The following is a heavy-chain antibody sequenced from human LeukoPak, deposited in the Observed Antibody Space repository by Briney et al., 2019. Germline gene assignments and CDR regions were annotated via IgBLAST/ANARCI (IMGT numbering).Heavy chain of an antibody. CDR1: GFTFSSYS. D-gene: IGHD3-22*01. Sequence: KSGGSLRLSCAASGFTFSSYSMNWVRQAPGKGLEWVSSISSSSSYIYYADSVKGRFTISRDNAKNSLYLQMNSLRAEDTAVYYCAREGAWGYYYDSSGYINPGYFDYWGQGTLVTVSS. J-gene: IGHJ4*02. CDR2: ISSSSSYI. V-gene: IGHV3-21*01. CDR3: AREGAWGYYYDSSGYINPGYFDY.